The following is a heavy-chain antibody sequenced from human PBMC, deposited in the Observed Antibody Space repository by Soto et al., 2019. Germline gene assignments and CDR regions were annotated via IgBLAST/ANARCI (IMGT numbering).Heavy chain of an antibody. V-gene: IGHV5-51*01. Sequence: GESLKISCKGSGYSFTSYCIGWVRQMPGKGLEWMGIIYPGDSDTRYSPSFQGQVTISVDKSKNEFSLRLTSVTAADTAMYYCATLPPRIVVVVSPIPSWGQGTPVTVSS. D-gene: IGHD2-21*02. J-gene: IGHJ5*02. CDR3: ATLPPRIVVVVSPIPS. CDR2: IYPGDSDT. CDR1: GYSFTSYC.